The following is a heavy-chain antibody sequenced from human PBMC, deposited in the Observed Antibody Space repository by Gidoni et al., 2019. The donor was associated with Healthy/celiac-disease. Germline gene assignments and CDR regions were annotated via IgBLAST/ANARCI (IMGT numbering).Heavy chain of an antibody. V-gene: IGHV3-23*01. CDR3: AKETVGAYYYYGMDV. CDR2: ISGSGGRT. CDR1: GFTFSSYA. Sequence: EVQLLESGGGLVQPGGSLRLSCAASGFTFSSYAMSWVRQAPGKGLEWVSAISGSGGRTYYADSVKGRFTIARDNSKNTLYLQMNSLRAEDTAVYYCAKETVGAYYYYGMDVWGQGTTVTVSS. D-gene: IGHD1-26*01. J-gene: IGHJ6*02.